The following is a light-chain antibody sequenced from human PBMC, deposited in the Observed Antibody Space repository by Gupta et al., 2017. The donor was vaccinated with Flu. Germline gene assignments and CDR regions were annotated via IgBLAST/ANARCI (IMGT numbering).Light chain of an antibody. Sequence: NFMLTQPHSVSESPGKTVTISCTRSSGSIASNYVQWYQQRPGTSPTTVIYEDNQRPSGVPDRFSGSIASSSNSAALTIAGLKNEDEADYYCKSYEVFGGGTKLTVL. V-gene: IGLV6-57*01. J-gene: IGLJ3*02. CDR2: EDN. CDR1: SGSIASNY. CDR3: KSYEV.